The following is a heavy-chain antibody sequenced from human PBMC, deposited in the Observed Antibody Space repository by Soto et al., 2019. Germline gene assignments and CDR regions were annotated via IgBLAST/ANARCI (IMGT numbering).Heavy chain of an antibody. CDR3: AKDLRPDGRCDLDY. CDR1: GCKIVNLA. CDR2: MIGDGTSW. D-gene: IGHD1-26*01. J-gene: IGHJ4*02. Sequence: PVVLLRLPSAVAGCKIVNLAISWIRQTQGKGLEWVSVMIGDGTSWDYADSVRGRFTISRDNSKNTLYLQMNSLRAEDTAVYYCAKDLRPDGRCDLDYWGQGTLVTVSS. V-gene: IGHV3-23*01.